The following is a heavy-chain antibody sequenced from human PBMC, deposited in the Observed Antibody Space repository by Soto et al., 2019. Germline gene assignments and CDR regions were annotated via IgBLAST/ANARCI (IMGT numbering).Heavy chain of an antibody. V-gene: IGHV4-59*01. CDR1: GGSISSYY. CDR3: ASQSGSYDY. CDR2: IYYTGLS. Sequence: SETLSLTCTVSGGSISSYYWSWIRQPPGKGLEWIGYIYYTGLSNSNPSLDSRVTMSVDTSKNQFSLKLSSVTAADTAVYYCASQSGSYDYWGQGTLVTVSS. J-gene: IGHJ4*02. D-gene: IGHD1-26*01.